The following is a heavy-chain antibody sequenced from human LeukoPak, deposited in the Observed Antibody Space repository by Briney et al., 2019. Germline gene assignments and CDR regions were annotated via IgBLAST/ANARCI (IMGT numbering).Heavy chain of an antibody. CDR3: ARGRVSSSTWYSTYYYYFYMDV. D-gene: IGHD1-1*01. CDR2: IYHSGST. CDR1: GGSISSDSYY. V-gene: IGHV4-39*07. J-gene: IGHJ6*03. Sequence: SETLSLTCTVSGGSISSDSYYWGWIRQPPGKGLQWIGCIYHSGSTNYNPSLKSRVTISVDKSKNQFSLKLSSVTAADTAVYYCARGRVSSSTWYSTYYYYFYMDVWGKGTTVTVSS.